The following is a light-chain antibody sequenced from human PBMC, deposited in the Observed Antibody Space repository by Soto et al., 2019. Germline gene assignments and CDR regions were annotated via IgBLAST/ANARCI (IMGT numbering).Light chain of an antibody. V-gene: IGLV2-8*01. J-gene: IGLJ2*01. CDR3: STYAGSNTVV. Sequence: QSVLTQPPSASGSPGQSVTISCTGTSSDVGGYNYVSWYQQHPGKAPKLMIYEVSKRPSGVPDRFSGSKSGTTASLTVSGLQAEDDADYYCSTYAGSNTVVFGGGTKLTVL. CDR2: EVS. CDR1: SSDVGGYNY.